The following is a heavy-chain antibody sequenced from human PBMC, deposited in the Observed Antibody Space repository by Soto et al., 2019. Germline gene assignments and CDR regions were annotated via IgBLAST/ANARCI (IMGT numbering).Heavy chain of an antibody. CDR3: ARAYCSSTSCSLLLRRYGMDV. CDR1: GYTFTSYG. V-gene: IGHV1-18*01. J-gene: IGHJ6*02. D-gene: IGHD2-2*01. CDR2: ISAYNGNT. Sequence: GASVKVSCKASGYTFTSYGISWVRQAPGQGLEWMGWISAYNGNTNYAQKLQGRVTMTTDTSTSTAYMELRSLRSDDTAVYYCARAYCSSTSCSLLLRRYGMDVWGQGTTVTVSS.